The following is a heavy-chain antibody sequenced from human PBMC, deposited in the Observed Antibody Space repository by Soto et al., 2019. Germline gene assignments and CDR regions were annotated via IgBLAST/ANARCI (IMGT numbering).Heavy chain of an antibody. V-gene: IGHV4-4*02. CDR3: AGLVGRGKFSRLQY. CDR1: GDSISVNTW. J-gene: IGHJ1*01. D-gene: IGHD6-6*01. CDR2: ILHSGRV. Sequence: QVLLQESGPGLVKPSGTLSLTCDVSGDSISVNTWWSWVRQTPGKGLEWIGEILHSGRVNYNPSLKSRVTISIAKSKNQVSLGLSSMTAADTALYYCAGLVGRGKFSRLQYWGQGTLVTVSS.